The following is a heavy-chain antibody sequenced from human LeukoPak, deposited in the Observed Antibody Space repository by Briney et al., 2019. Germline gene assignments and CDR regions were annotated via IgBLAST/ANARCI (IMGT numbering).Heavy chain of an antibody. CDR1: GYTFTSYD. Sequence: ASVKVSCKASGYTFTSYDINWVRQAPGQGLEWMGWISAYNGNTNYAQKLQGRVTMTTDTSTSTAYMELRSLRSDDTAVYYCAREGYRSPSLRSDYWGQGTQVTVSS. J-gene: IGHJ4*02. D-gene: IGHD5-18*01. V-gene: IGHV1-18*01. CDR3: AREGYRSPSLRSDY. CDR2: ISAYNGNT.